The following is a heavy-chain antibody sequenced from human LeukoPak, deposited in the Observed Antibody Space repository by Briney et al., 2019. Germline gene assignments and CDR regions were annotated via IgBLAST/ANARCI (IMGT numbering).Heavy chain of an antibody. CDR2: INASNGNT. V-gene: IGHV1-3*01. D-gene: IGHD6-19*01. Sequence: ASVKVSCKASGYTFTSYAMHWVRQAPGQTLEWMGWINASNGNTKYSQKFQARVTITRDTSASTAYMERSSLRSEDTAVYYCARGVSSGWSKWHYFDYWGQGTLVTVSS. CDR3: ARGVSSGWSKWHYFDY. J-gene: IGHJ4*02. CDR1: GYTFTSYA.